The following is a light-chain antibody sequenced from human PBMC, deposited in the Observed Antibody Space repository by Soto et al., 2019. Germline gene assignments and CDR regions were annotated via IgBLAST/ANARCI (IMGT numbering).Light chain of an antibody. J-gene: IGKJ4*01. CDR2: GAS. Sequence: EFVLTQSPGTLSLSPGERATLSCRASQSVSSTFLAWYQQKPGQAPRLLIYGASSRATGIPDRFSGSGSGTDFTLTISRLQPEDLAVYYCQQYGSSPFTFGGGTKVEIK. CDR1: QSVSSTF. V-gene: IGKV3-20*01. CDR3: QQYGSSPFT.